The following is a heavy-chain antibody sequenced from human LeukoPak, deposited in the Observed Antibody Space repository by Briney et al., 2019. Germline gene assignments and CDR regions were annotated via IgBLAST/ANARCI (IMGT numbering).Heavy chain of an antibody. D-gene: IGHD3-10*01. CDR2: IIPILGIA. J-gene: IGHJ4*02. Sequence: ASVKVSCKASGGTFSSYAISWVRQAPGQGLEWMGRIIPILGIANYAQKFQGRVTITADKSTSTAYMELSSLRSEDTAVYYCATGGHLTMVRGVISDYWGQGALVTVSS. CDR1: GGTFSSYA. CDR3: ATGGHLTMVRGVISDY. V-gene: IGHV1-69*04.